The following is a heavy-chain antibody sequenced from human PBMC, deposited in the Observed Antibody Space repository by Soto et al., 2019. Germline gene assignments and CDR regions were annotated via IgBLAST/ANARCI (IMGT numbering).Heavy chain of an antibody. D-gene: IGHD3-10*01. J-gene: IGHJ4*02. CDR1: GDSVSSNSAA. Sequence: PSQTLSLTCAISGDSVSSNSAAWNWIRQSPSRGLEWLGRTYYRSKWYTDYAVSVKSRITINPDTSKNQFSLQLNSVTPEDTALYYCARHYYVSGSTSFDYWGQGTLVTVSS. CDR2: TYYRSKWYT. V-gene: IGHV6-1*01. CDR3: ARHYYVSGSTSFDY.